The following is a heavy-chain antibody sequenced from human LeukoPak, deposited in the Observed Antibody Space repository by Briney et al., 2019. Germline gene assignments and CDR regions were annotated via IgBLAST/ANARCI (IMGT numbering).Heavy chain of an antibody. CDR3: AKINNNDDY. V-gene: IGHV3-30*18. J-gene: IGHJ4*02. Sequence: PGRPLRLPCAASAFTFTTFGIHWVRQAPGKGLEWVAAISPHGDIEYYTDSVKGRFTISRDNSKNMIYLQMNSLRGEDSAVYYCAKINNNDDYWGQGNLVTVSS. CDR1: AFTFTTFG. CDR2: ISPHGDIE. D-gene: IGHD1/OR15-1a*01.